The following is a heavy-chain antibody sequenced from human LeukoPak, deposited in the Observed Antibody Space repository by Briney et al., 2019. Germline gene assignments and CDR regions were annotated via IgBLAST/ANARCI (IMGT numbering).Heavy chain of an antibody. CDR2: ISGSGGST. Sequence: GGSLRLSCAASGFTFSSYAMHWVRQAPGKGLEWVSAISGSGGSTYYADSVKGRFTISRDNSKNTLYLQMNSLRAEDTAVYYCAKDLAARTNRGDYWGQGTLVTVSS. D-gene: IGHD6-6*01. CDR3: AKDLAARTNRGDY. V-gene: IGHV3-23*01. CDR1: GFTFSSYA. J-gene: IGHJ4*02.